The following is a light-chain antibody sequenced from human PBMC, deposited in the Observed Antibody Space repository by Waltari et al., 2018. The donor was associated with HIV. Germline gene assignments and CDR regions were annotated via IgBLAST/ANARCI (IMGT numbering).Light chain of an antibody. CDR2: KDT. J-gene: IGLJ1*01. Sequence: QSVLTQPPSASGAPGQRVTISCSGSSSNIENDKVYWYQQFPGAAPKLLIYKDTQRPSGVPDRFTGSKSGTSASLAIGGLRSDDEADYYCVGWDSRLRGYVFGAGTKVTVL. V-gene: IGLV1-47*01. CDR1: SSNIENDK. CDR3: VGWDSRLRGYV.